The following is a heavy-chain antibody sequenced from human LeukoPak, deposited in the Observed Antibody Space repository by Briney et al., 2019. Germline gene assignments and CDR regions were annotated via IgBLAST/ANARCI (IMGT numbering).Heavy chain of an antibody. Sequence: GASVKVSCKASGGTFSSYAISRVRQAPGQGLEWMGGIIPIFGTANYAQKFQGRVTITADESTSTAYMELSSLRSEDTAVYYCAESGGSLIGNWFDPWGQGTLVTVSS. CDR2: IIPIFGTA. CDR3: AESGGSLIGNWFDP. D-gene: IGHD2-15*01. CDR1: GGTFSSYA. V-gene: IGHV1-69*13. J-gene: IGHJ5*02.